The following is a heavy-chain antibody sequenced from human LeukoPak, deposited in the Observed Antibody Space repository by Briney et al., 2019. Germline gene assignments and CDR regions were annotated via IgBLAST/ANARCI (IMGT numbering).Heavy chain of an antibody. Sequence: GGSLRLSCAASGFTVSSSYVSWVRQAPGKGLEWVSVIYSGGITYYADSVKGGFTFSRDYSKNTLYLQMNSLRVDDTAVYYCARDGPGRYSSSWHGGAFDIWGQGTMVTVS. D-gene: IGHD6-13*01. CDR1: GFTVSSSY. CDR2: IYSGGIT. J-gene: IGHJ3*02. V-gene: IGHV3-53*01. CDR3: ARDGPGRYSSSWHGGAFDI.